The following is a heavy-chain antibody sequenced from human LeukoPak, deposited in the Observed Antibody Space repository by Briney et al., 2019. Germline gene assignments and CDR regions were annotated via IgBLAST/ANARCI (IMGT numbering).Heavy chain of an antibody. CDR2: ISGSDDGT. D-gene: IGHD2-15*01. Sequence: GGSLRLSCAASGFTFSTYAMSWLRQIPGKGLEWVSAISGSDDGTYYADSVKGRFTISRDNSRNTLYLQMNTLRAEDTAVYFCAKSPVSSCRGSFCYPFDYWGQGNLVTVSS. CDR3: AKSPVSSCRGSFCYPFDY. V-gene: IGHV3-23*01. CDR1: GFTFSTYA. J-gene: IGHJ4*02.